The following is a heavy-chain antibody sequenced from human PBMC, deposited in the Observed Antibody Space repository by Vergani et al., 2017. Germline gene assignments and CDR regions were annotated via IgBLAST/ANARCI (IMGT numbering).Heavy chain of an antibody. Sequence: QVQLQESGPGLVKPSQTLSLTCTVSGGSISSGDFYWSWIRQPPGKGLEWIGYSYYSGSTYYNPSLKSRVTISVDTSKNQFSLKLSSVTAADTAVYYCARSVGYSSSWCDYWGQGTLVTVSS. J-gene: IGHJ4*02. D-gene: IGHD6-13*01. CDR3: ARSVGYSSSWCDY. CDR1: GGSISSGDFY. CDR2: SYYSGST. V-gene: IGHV4-30-4*08.